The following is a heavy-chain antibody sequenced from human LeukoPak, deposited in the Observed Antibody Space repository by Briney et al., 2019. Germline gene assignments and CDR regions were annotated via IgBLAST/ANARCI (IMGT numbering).Heavy chain of an antibody. D-gene: IGHD3-3*01. CDR2: IYYSGST. J-gene: IGHJ4*02. CDR3: ASLYDFWTNFDY. Sequence: PSETLSLTCTVSGGSISSSSYYWGWIRQPPGKGLEWIGSIYYSGSTYYNPSLKSRVTISVDTSKNQFSLKLSSVTAADTAVYYCASLYDFWTNFDYWGQGTLVTVSS. V-gene: IGHV4-39*01. CDR1: GGSISSSSYY.